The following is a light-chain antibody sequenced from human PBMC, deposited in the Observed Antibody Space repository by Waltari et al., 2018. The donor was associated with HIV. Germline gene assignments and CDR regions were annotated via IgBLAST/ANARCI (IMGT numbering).Light chain of an antibody. CDR2: GVT. Sequence: QSALTQPASVSGSPGQSITIPCTGTSSDVGAYNLVSWYQQHAGKPPKLMIFGVTQRPSGVSDRFSGSRSGNTASLTISGLQADDEGDYYCCSYTGTGVVFGGGTKLTVL. V-gene: IGLV2-23*02. CDR1: SSDVGAYNL. CDR3: CSYTGTGVV. J-gene: IGLJ2*01.